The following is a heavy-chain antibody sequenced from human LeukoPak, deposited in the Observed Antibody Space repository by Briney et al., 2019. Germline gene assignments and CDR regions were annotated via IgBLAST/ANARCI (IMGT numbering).Heavy chain of an antibody. CDR1: GFTFTGHS. J-gene: IGHJ4*02. Sequence: GRSLRLSCVASGFTFTGHSMHWVRQAPGKGLEWVAVVTHDEKTIFYADSLKGRFTVSRDNSKNTVYLQMNSLRDEDTAVYYCAREKQSGGTPFDYWGQGSLVTVSS. D-gene: IGHD1-26*01. CDR3: AREKQSGGTPFDY. CDR2: VTHDEKTI. V-gene: IGHV3-30*04.